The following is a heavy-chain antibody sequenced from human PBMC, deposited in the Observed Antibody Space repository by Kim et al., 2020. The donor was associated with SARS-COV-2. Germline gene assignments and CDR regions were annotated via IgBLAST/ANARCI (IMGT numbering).Heavy chain of an antibody. CDR1: GYTFTSYY. CDR3: ARELGAVAGRGYFDY. Sequence: ASVKVSCKASGYTFTSYYMHWVRQAPGQGLEWMGIINPSGGSTSYAQKFQGRVTMTRDTSTSTVYMELSSLRSEDTAVYYCARELGAVAGRGYFDYWGQGTLVTVSS. J-gene: IGHJ4*02. CDR2: INPSGGST. D-gene: IGHD6-19*01. V-gene: IGHV1-46*01.